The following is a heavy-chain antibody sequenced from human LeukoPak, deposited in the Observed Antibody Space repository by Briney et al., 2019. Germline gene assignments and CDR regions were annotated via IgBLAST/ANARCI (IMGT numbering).Heavy chain of an antibody. CDR3: ARISDHNWYFDL. CDR2: MNPSSGYT. D-gene: IGHD1-14*01. J-gene: IGHJ2*01. V-gene: IGHV1-8*01. Sequence: ASVRVSCKASGYPFTTYDINWVRKATGQGLEWMGWMNPSSGYTGYPQKFQGRVTMTRNTSITTAYMELSSLRSEDTAVYYCARISDHNWYFDLWGRGTLVTVSS. CDR1: GYPFTTYD.